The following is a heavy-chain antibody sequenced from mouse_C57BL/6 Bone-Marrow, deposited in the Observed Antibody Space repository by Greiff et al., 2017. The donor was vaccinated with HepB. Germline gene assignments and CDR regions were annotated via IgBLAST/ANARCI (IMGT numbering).Heavy chain of an antibody. J-gene: IGHJ4*01. CDR3: GINWGYYYAMDY. CDR1: GFTFSSYA. D-gene: IGHD4-1*01. V-gene: IGHV5-4*03. Sequence: DVKLVESGGGLVKPGGSLKLSCAASGFTFSSYAMSWVRQTPEKRLEWVATISDGGSYTYYPDNVKGRFTISRDNAKNNLYLQMSHLKSEDTAMYYCGINWGYYYAMDYWGQGTSVTVSS. CDR2: ISDGGSYT.